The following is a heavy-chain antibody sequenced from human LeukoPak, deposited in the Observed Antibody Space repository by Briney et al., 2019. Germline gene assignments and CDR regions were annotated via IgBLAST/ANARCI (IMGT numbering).Heavy chain of an antibody. CDR1: GGSISSSNW. Sequence: SETLSLTCAVSGGSISSSNWWSWVSQPPGKGLEWIGEIYHSGSTNYNPSLKSRVTISVDKSKNQFSLKLSSVTAADTAVYYCARMAIFGVVPSPFDPWGQGTLVTVPS. CDR3: ARMAIFGVVPSPFDP. J-gene: IGHJ5*02. CDR2: IYHSGST. V-gene: IGHV4-4*02. D-gene: IGHD3-3*01.